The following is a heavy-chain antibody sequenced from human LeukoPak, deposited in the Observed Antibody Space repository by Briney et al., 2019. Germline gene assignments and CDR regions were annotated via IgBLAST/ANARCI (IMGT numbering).Heavy chain of an antibody. CDR2: ISAYNGNT. Sequence: ASVKVSCKVSGYTLTALSMHWVRQAPGKGLEWMGWISAYNGNTNYAQKLQGRVTMTTDTSTSTAYMELRSLRSDDTAVYYCARAGSSGPPGDYYYYYYMDVWGKGTTVTVSS. V-gene: IGHV1-18*01. D-gene: IGHD6-19*01. CDR3: ARAGSSGPPGDYYYYYYMDV. CDR1: GYTLTALS. J-gene: IGHJ6*03.